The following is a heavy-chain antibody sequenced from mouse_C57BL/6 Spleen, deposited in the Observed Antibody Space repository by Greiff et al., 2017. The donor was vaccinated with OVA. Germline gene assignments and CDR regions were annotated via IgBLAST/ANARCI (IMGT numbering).Heavy chain of an antibody. V-gene: IGHV1-7*01. CDR2: INPSSGYT. CDR1: GYTFTSYW. Sequence: QVQLQQSGAELAKPGASVKLSCKASGYTFTSYWMHWVKQRPAQGLEWIGYINPSSGYTKYNQKFKDKATLTADKSSSTAYMQLSSLTYEDSAVYYCARDDYGEVYYFDYWGQGTTLTVSS. J-gene: IGHJ2*01. D-gene: IGHD2-4*01. CDR3: ARDDYGEVYYFDY.